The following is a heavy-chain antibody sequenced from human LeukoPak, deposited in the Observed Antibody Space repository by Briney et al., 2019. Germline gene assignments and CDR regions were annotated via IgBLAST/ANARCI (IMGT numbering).Heavy chain of an antibody. Sequence: PGGSLRLSCAASGFTFSSYAMSWVRQAPGKGLEWVSAISGSGGSTYYADSVKGRFTISRDNSENTLYLQMNSLRAEDTAVYYCASADGSGWYYFDYWGQGTLVTVSS. CDR2: ISGSGGST. CDR3: ASADGSGWYYFDY. V-gene: IGHV3-23*01. D-gene: IGHD6-19*01. J-gene: IGHJ4*02. CDR1: GFTFSSYA.